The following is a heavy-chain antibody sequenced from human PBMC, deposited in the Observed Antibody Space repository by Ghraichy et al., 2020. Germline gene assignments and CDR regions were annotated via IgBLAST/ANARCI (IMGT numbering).Heavy chain of an antibody. CDR2: IYYSGST. CDR1: GGSISSYY. CDR3: AGLDIVATTSFDY. D-gene: IGHD5-12*01. J-gene: IGHJ4*02. V-gene: IGHV4-59*01. Sequence: SETLSLTCTVSGGSISSYYWSWIRQPPGKGLEWIGYIYYSGSTNYNPSLKSRVTISVDTSKNQFSLKLSSVTAADTAVYYCAGLDIVATTSFDYWGQGTLVTVSS.